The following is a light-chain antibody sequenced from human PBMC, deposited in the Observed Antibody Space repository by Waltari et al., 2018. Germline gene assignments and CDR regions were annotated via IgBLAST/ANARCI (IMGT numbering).Light chain of an antibody. CDR1: QSVSSSY. J-gene: IGKJ1*01. CDR3: QQYGSSSWT. CDR2: GAS. V-gene: IGKV3-20*01. Sequence: EIVLTQSPGTLSLSPGERATLSCRASQSVSSSYLAWYQQKPGQAPRVLIYGASSRATGIPDRCSGSGSETDYILTISRLEPEDFAVYYCQQYGSSSWTFGQGTKVEIK.